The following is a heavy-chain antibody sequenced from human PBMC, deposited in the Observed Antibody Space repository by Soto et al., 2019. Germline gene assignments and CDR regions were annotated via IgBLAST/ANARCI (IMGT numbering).Heavy chain of an antibody. J-gene: IGHJ1*01. Sequence: SLKVYCKGSGVIFSSYSISWVRQAPVQGLEWMVGVIHIFGTANYAQKFQGRVTITADEYTSTAYMELSSLRSEDTAVYYCARVGDSSGYYSRYFQHWGQGTLVTVSS. D-gene: IGHD3-22*01. V-gene: IGHV1-69*13. CDR1: GVIFSSYS. CDR3: ARVGDSSGYYSRYFQH. CDR2: VIHIFGTA.